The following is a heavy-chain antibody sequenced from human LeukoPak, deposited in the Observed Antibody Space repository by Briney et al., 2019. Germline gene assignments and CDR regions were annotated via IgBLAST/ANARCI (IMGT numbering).Heavy chain of an antibody. V-gene: IGHV4-34*01. D-gene: IGHD4-17*01. J-gene: IGHJ4*02. CDR2: INHSGST. Sequence: PSETLSLTCAVYGGSFSGYYWSWIRQPPGKGLEWIGEINHSGSTSYNPSLKSRVTISVDTSKNQFSLKLSSVTAADTAVYYCAGAPYGDYVGVYFDYWGQGTLVTVSS. CDR3: AGAPYGDYVGVYFDY. CDR1: GGSFSGYY.